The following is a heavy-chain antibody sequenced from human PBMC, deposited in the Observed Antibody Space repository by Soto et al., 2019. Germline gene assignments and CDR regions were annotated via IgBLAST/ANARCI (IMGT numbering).Heavy chain of an antibody. CDR1: GFTFSSYS. CDR3: ANFDWSIHYYYYYGMDV. J-gene: IGHJ6*02. CDR2: ISSSSSYI. D-gene: IGHD3-9*01. V-gene: IGHV3-21*01. Sequence: EVQLVEPGGGLVKPGGSLRLSCAASGFTFSSYSMNWVRQAPGKGLEWVSSISSSSSYIYYADSVKGRFTISRDNAENSLYLQMNSRRAEDTTVYYCANFDWSIHYYYYYGMDVWGQGSTVTVSS.